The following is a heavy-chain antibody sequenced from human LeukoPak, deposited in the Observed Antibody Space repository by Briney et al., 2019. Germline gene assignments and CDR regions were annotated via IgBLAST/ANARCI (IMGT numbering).Heavy chain of an antibody. J-gene: IGHJ4*02. D-gene: IGHD1-26*01. CDR3: ARDRVSGSYNY. Sequence: GESLTLSCAASGFTLSSYWMRWVRQAPGKGLEWVANIKQDGSEKYYVDSVKGRFTISRDNAKHPLYLQMNSLRAEDTAVYYCARDRVSGSYNYWGQGTLVTVSS. V-gene: IGHV3-7*01. CDR1: GFTLSSYW. CDR2: IKQDGSEK.